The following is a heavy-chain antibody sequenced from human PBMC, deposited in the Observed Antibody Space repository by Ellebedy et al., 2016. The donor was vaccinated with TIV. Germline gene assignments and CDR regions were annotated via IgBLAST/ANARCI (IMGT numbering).Heavy chain of an antibody. V-gene: IGHV3-7*01. CDR2: IKEDGSEK. CDR3: ARGRYLSRHSLDV. J-gene: IGHJ6*02. Sequence: PGGSLRLSCAASGFTFSSYWMSWVRQAPGKGLEWVANIKEDGSEKYYVDSVKGRFTISRDNSKNTLYLQMNSLRPDDTALYFCARGRYLSRHSLDVWGQGTTVTVSS. D-gene: IGHD2-21*01. CDR1: GFTFSSYW.